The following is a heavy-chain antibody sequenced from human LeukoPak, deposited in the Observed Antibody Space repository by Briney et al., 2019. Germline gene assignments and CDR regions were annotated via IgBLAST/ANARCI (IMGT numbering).Heavy chain of an antibody. V-gene: IGHV3-33*01. CDR2: IWHDGGNK. CDR1: GFTFSNYG. J-gene: IGHJ4*02. CDR3: ARGRAYNSD. D-gene: IGHD5-24*01. Sequence: PGRSLRLSCEASGFTFSNYGMHWVRQAPGKGLEWVAVIWHDGGNKYYADSVKGRFTISRDNSKSTLYLQMNSLRAEDTAVYYCARGRAYNSDWGQGTLVTVSS.